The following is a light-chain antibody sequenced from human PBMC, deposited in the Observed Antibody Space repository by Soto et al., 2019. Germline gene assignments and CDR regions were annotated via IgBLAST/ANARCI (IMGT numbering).Light chain of an antibody. CDR3: KQYDSFWT. Sequence: DIQMTQSPSTLSASVGDRVTITCRASQSINNWLAWYQQKPGEAPRLLIYDASNLESGVPSRFSGSGSGTEFTLTINSLRPDDFASYYCKQYDSFWTFGQGTTVEMK. V-gene: IGKV1-5*01. CDR2: DAS. CDR1: QSINNW. J-gene: IGKJ1*01.